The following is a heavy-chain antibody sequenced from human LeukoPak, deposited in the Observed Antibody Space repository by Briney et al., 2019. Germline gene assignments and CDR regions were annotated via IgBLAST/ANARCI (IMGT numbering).Heavy chain of an antibody. CDR3: ARLPRLKAAFLDY. CDR2: IYYSGST. Sequence: PSETLSLTCTVSGGSISSYYWSWIRQPPGKGLEWIGYIYYSGSTNYNPSLKSRVTISVDTSKNQFSLKLSSVTAADTAVYYCARLPRLKAAFLDYWGRGTLVTVSS. V-gene: IGHV4-59*01. D-gene: IGHD3-16*01. CDR1: GGSISSYY. J-gene: IGHJ4*02.